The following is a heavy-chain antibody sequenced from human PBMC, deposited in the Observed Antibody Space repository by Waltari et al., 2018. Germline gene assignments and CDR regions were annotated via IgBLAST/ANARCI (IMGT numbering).Heavy chain of an antibody. V-gene: IGHV3-74*01. D-gene: IGHD3-10*01. Sequence: EVQLVESGGGLVQPGGSLRLSCAASGFTFSSYWMHWVRQVPGKGLVWVSRSNTDGSSTSYADSVKGRFTISRDNAKNTLYLQMNSLRAEDTAVYYCARDPYGYYGSGSYFDYWGQGTLVTVSS. CDR3: ARDPYGYYGSGSYFDY. CDR1: GFTFSSYW. J-gene: IGHJ4*02. CDR2: SNTDGSST.